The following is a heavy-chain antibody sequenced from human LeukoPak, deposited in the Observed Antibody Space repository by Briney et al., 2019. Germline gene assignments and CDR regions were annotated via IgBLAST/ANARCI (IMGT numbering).Heavy chain of an antibody. V-gene: IGHV1-8*03. D-gene: IGHD6-19*01. J-gene: IGHJ4*02. CDR1: GGTFSSYA. Sequence: ASVKVSCKASGGTFSSYAISWVRQATGQGLEWMGWMNPNSGNTGYAQKFQGRVTITRNTSISTAYMELRSLRSDDTAVYYCARDGRYSSGWYAYWGQGTLVTVSS. CDR3: ARDGRYSSGWYAY. CDR2: MNPNSGNT.